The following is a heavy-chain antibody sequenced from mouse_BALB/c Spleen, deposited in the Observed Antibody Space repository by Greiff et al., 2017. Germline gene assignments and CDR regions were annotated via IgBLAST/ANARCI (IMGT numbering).Heavy chain of an antibody. CDR2: ISDGGSYT. CDR3: ARGLPYFDY. CDR1: GFTFSDYY. J-gene: IGHJ2*01. Sequence: EVMLVESGGGLVKPGGSLKLSCAASGFTFSDYYMYWVRQTPEKRLEWVATISDGGSYTYYPDSVKGRFTISRDNAKNNLYLQMSSLKSEDTAMYYCARGLPYFDYWGQGTTLTVSS. V-gene: IGHV5-4*02.